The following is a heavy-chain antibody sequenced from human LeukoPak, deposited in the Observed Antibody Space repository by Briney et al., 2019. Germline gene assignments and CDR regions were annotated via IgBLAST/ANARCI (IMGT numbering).Heavy chain of an antibody. V-gene: IGHV1-2*02. J-gene: IGHJ4*02. CDR1: GYTFSGYY. CDR3: ARDGDGYNLGY. Sequence: ASVKVSCKASGYTFSGYYLRWVRQAPGQGLEWMGWLNPNSGGTNYAQKFQGRVTMTRDTSISTAYMELTRLGSDDTAVYYCARDGDGYNLGYWGQGTLVTVSS. D-gene: IGHD5-24*01. CDR2: LNPNSGGT.